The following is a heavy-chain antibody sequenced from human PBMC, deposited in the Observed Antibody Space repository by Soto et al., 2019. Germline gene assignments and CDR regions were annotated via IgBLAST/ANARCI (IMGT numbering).Heavy chain of an antibody. V-gene: IGHV3-9*01. J-gene: IGHJ1*01. CDR3: VKDESINWYSGHFRH. Sequence: SLRLSCAASGFTFDDYAMHWVRQVPGKGLEWVSGINWNSGSIGYADSVKGRFAISRDNAKNSLHLQMNSLRAEDTAFYYCVKDESINWYSGHFRHWGQGTRVTAPQ. CDR1: GFTFDDYA. CDR2: INWNSGSI. D-gene: IGHD6-13*01.